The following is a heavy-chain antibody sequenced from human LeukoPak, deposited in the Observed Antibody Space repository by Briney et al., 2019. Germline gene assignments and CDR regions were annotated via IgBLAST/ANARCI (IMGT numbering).Heavy chain of an antibody. D-gene: IGHD3-16*01. V-gene: IGHV4-30-2*01. Sequence: SETLSLTCAVSGDSISSGGYYWSWIRQPPGKGLEWIGYIHHSGTSYYNPSLKSRVTMSVDRSKNQFSLNLSSVTAADTAMYYCARGDEGADYWGQGTLVTVSS. CDR2: IHHSGTS. J-gene: IGHJ4*02. CDR1: GDSISSGGYY. CDR3: ARGDEGADY.